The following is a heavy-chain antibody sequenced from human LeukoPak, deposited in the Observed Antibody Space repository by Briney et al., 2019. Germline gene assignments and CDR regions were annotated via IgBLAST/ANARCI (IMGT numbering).Heavy chain of an antibody. CDR2: IYYSGST. Sequence: PSETLSLTCTVSGGSLSSSSYYWGWIRQPPGKGLEWIGSIYYSGSTYYNPSLKSRVSISVDTSKNQFSLKLSSVTAADTALYYCARGSGYYYVDFDYWGQGTLVTASS. CDR3: ARGSGYYYVDFDY. J-gene: IGHJ4*02. CDR1: GGSLSSSSYY. V-gene: IGHV4-39*01. D-gene: IGHD3-22*01.